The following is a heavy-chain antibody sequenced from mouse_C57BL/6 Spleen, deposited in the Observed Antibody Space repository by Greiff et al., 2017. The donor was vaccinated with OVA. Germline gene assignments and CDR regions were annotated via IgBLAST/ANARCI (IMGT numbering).Heavy chain of an antibody. CDR2: IHPNSGST. V-gene: IGHV1-64*01. CDR3: AVLYYDYGPFAY. Sequence: QVQLQQPGAELVKPGASVKLSCKASGYTFTSYWMHWVKQRPGQGLEWIGMIHPNSGSTNYNEKFKSKATLTVDKSSSTAYMQLSSLTSEDSAVYYCAVLYYDYGPFAYWGQGTLVTVSA. J-gene: IGHJ3*01. CDR1: GYTFTSYW. D-gene: IGHD2-4*01.